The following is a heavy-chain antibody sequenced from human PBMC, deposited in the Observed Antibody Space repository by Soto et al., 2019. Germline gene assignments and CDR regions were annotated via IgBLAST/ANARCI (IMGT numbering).Heavy chain of an antibody. CDR2: IYHSGST. J-gene: IGHJ4*02. D-gene: IGHD2-21*02. CDR1: GGSFSGYY. V-gene: IGHV4-34*01. Sequence: SETLSLTCAFYGGSFSGYYWTWIRQPPGTGLEWIGYIYHSGSTYYNPSLKSRVTISVDRSKNQFSLKLSSVTAADTAVYYCAREGRSTAYLDYWGQGALVTVSS. CDR3: AREGRSTAYLDY.